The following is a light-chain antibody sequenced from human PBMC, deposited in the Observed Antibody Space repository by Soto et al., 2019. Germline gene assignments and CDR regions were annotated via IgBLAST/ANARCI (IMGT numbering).Light chain of an antibody. CDR3: QQYGSLPKT. CDR2: GAS. Sequence: ETVLTQSPGILSLSPGERATLSCRASQSVRNDYLAWFQQKPGQAPRLLIYGASTRAAGIPDRFDGSGSGTDFTLTITRLEPEDFAVYYCQQYGSLPKTFGQGTKVDIK. CDR1: QSVRNDY. J-gene: IGKJ1*01. V-gene: IGKV3-20*01.